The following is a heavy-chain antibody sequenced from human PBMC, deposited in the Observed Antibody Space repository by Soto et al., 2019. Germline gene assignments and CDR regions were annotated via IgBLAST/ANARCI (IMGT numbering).Heavy chain of an antibody. J-gene: IGHJ4*02. Sequence: SGTLSLTCMVSVYATINYCCSGILQSPGKGLEWIGYISYSGNTNYNPSLKSRFTISVDTSKDQLSLKVTSVTAEETAMYYCACIRGNRGSQIDYWGQGTKVTVSS. CDR1: VYATINYC. V-gene: IGHV4-59*01. CDR3: ACIRGNRGSQIDY. CDR2: ISYSGNT. D-gene: IGHD2-15*01.